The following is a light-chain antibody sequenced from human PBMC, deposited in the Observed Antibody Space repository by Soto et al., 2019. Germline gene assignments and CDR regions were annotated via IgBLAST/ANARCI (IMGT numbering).Light chain of an antibody. J-gene: IGKJ2*01. CDR1: QSVSTY. V-gene: IGKV3-11*01. CDR3: QQRSSWPYT. Sequence: DIVLTQSPATLSLSPGERATLSCRASQSVSTYLAWYQQKPGQAPRLLIYDSSDRATGIPARFSGSGSGTDFTLTINYLAPEEFAVYICQQRSSWPYTFGQGTKLEIK. CDR2: DSS.